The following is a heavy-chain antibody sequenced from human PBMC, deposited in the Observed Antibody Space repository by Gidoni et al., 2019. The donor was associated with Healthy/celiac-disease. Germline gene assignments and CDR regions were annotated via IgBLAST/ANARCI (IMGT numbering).Heavy chain of an antibody. CDR1: GFTFSSYG. V-gene: IGHV3-33*06. Sequence: VQLVESGGGAVQPARSLRLSCAASGFTFSSYGMHWVRQAPGKGLQWVAVIWYDGSNKYYADSVKGRFTISRDNSKNTLYLQMNSLRAEDTAVYYCAKDGSGSYYGLNWFDPWGQGTLVTVSS. D-gene: IGHD3-10*01. J-gene: IGHJ5*02. CDR3: AKDGSGSYYGLNWFDP. CDR2: IWYDGSNK.